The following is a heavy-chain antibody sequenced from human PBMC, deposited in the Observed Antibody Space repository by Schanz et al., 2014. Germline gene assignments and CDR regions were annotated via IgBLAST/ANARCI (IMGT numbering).Heavy chain of an antibody. CDR1: GFTFSGYA. J-gene: IGHJ4*02. Sequence: EVQLVESGGGLVQPGGSLRLSCAASGFTFSGYAMSWVRQAPGKGLEWVSYISRSSSTIYYADSVKGRFTISRDNSKNTLYLQMNSLRAEDTAVYYCAKDGTSMITFGGVSGEFDYWGQGTLVTVSS. D-gene: IGHD3-16*01. V-gene: IGHV3-48*01. CDR3: AKDGTSMITFGGVSGEFDY. CDR2: ISRSSSTI.